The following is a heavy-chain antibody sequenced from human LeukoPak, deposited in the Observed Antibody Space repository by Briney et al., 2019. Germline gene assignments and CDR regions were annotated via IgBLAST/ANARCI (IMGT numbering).Heavy chain of an antibody. D-gene: IGHD2-21*01. V-gene: IGHV1-2*02. J-gene: IGHJ4*02. CDR1: DYIFSVYY. CDR2: ISRRSGAT. CDR3: VSWAGGTSDVASFDY. Sequence: ASVKVSFKASDYIFSVYYVDLVRQAPGRGFEWMGWISRRSGATKIAEKFQGRVTLTRDTSISTAYVELTNLASDDTAVYYCVSWAGGTSDVASFDYWGQGTLVIVSS.